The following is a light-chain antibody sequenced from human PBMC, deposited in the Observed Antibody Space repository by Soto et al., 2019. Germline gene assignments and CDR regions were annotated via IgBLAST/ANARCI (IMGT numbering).Light chain of an antibody. CDR2: DAS. J-gene: IGKJ1*01. V-gene: IGKV3-20*01. Sequence: EIVMTQSPATLSVSPGERATLSCRASQSVSIYLAWYQQKPGQAPRLLIYDASTRATGIPARFSGSGSGTDFTLTISRLEPEDFAVYYCQQYGSSGTFGQGTKVDI. CDR1: QSVSIY. CDR3: QQYGSSGT.